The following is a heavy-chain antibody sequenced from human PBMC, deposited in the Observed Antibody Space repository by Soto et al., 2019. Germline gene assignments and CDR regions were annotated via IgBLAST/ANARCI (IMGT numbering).Heavy chain of an antibody. Sequence: GASVKVSCKASGYTFTRSGISWVRQAPGQGLEWMGWINAGNGNTKYSQKFQGRVTITRDTSASTAYMELSSLRSEDTAVYYCARGLNAYYSDYWGQGTLVTVSS. J-gene: IGHJ4*02. CDR3: ARGLNAYYSDY. V-gene: IGHV1-3*01. CDR1: GYTFTRSG. CDR2: INAGNGNT.